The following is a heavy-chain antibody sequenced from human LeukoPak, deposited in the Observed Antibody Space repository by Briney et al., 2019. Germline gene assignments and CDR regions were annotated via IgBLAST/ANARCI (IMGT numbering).Heavy chain of an antibody. CDR3: ARDRGRATWFDP. J-gene: IGHJ5*02. D-gene: IGHD3-10*01. Sequence: SETLSLTCTVSGGSITSYYWHWIRQPPGKGLEWIGYIYYSGSTNYNPSLKSRVTISVDTSRKQFSLKLHSVSAADTAVYYCARDRGRATWFDPWGQGSVVGVSS. CDR2: IYYSGST. V-gene: IGHV4-59*01. CDR1: GGSITSYY.